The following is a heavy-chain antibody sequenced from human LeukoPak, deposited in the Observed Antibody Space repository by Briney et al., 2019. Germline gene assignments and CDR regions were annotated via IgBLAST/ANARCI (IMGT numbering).Heavy chain of an antibody. Sequence: SETLSLTCAVSGGSISSGGYSWSWIRQPPGKGLEWIGYIYHSGSTYYNPSLKSRVTISVDRSKNQFSPKLSSVTAADTAVYYCARGVEPAAAGPFIDYWGQGTLVTVSS. CDR3: ARGVEPAAAGPFIDY. CDR1: GGSISSGGYS. D-gene: IGHD6-13*01. J-gene: IGHJ4*02. CDR2: IYHSGST. V-gene: IGHV4-30-2*01.